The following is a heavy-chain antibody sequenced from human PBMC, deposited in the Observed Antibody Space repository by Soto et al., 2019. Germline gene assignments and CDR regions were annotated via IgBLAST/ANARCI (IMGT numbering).Heavy chain of an antibody. J-gene: IGHJ3*01. CDR3: AKSRLYDNNDYYRDAFDV. CDR1: GFRFWTYS. D-gene: IGHD3-10*01. CDR2: ISGDGSAT. V-gene: IGHV3-23*01. Sequence: EVKLLEPGGGLVQPGESLRLSCAASGFRFWTYSMSWVRQAPGKGLEWVSGISGDGSATSYADSLKGRFTVSRDNSKETLFRKLKALRVEVTAVYYCAKSRLYDNNDYYRDAFDVWGPGTAVTVS.